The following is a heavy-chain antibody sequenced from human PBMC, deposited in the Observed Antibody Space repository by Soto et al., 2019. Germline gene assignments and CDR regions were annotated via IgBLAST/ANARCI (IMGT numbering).Heavy chain of an antibody. Sequence: GGSLRLSCAASGFTFKSFAMHWVRQAPGKGLEWVAFISDDGSNQYFADSVTGRCTISRDNSENTVSLQIDSLRPGDTAVFYCAKDLYSGSYSSYYFHHWGQGILVTVSS. CDR3: AKDLYSGSYSSYYFHH. J-gene: IGHJ4*02. CDR2: ISDDGSNQ. V-gene: IGHV3-30*18. CDR1: GFTFKSFA. D-gene: IGHD1-26*01.